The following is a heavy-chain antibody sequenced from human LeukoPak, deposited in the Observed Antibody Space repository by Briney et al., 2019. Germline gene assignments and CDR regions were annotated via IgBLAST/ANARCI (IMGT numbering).Heavy chain of an antibody. CDR3: ASDGIVASGMDV. CDR1: GFTFSNYG. J-gene: IGHJ6*04. V-gene: IGHV3-21*01. CDR2: ISSSYM. D-gene: IGHD3-22*01. Sequence: PGGSLRLSCAASGFTFSNYGMNWVRQAPGKGLEWVSSISSSYMYYADSVKGRFTISRDNAKNSLYLQMNSLRAEDTAVYYCASDGIVASGMDVWGKGTTVTVSS.